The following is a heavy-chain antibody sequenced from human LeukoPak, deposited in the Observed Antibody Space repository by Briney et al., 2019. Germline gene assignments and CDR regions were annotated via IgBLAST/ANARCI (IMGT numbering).Heavy chain of an antibody. Sequence: GRSLRPSCGASGLTFSTYHMHWVRQAPGKGLEWVAVISNDERDKWYTDSVKGRFTISRDNSKNTLYLQINSLRTEDTGVYYCAKDGVNGGLFEYWGQGTLVTVSS. V-gene: IGHV3-30*18. CDR3: AKDGVNGGLFEY. D-gene: IGHD3-3*01. CDR2: ISNDERDK. J-gene: IGHJ4*02. CDR1: GLTFSTYH.